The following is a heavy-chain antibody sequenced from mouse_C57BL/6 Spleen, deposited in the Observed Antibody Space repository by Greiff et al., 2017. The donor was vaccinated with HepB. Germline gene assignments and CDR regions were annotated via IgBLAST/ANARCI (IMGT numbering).Heavy chain of an antibody. V-gene: IGHV1-52*01. CDR2: IDPSDSET. CDR1: GYTFTSYW. Sequence: QVQLQQPGAELVRPGSSVKLSCKASGYTFTSYWMHWVKQRPIQGLEWIGNIDPSDSETHYTQKFKDKATLTVDKSSSTAYMQLSSLTSEDSAVYYCARYYGSSYNFDYWGQGTTLTVSS. CDR3: ARYYGSSYNFDY. D-gene: IGHD1-1*01. J-gene: IGHJ2*01.